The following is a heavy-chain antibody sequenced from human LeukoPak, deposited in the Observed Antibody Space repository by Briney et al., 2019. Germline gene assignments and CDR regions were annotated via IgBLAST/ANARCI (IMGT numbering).Heavy chain of an antibody. CDR1: GYTFTIYG. J-gene: IGHJ5*02. Sequence: ASVKVSCRASGYTFTIYGISWVRRAPGQGREGMGWISAYNGNTNYAQNLQGRVTMTTDTSTSTAYMELRSLRSDDTAVYYCARVDIVVVPAAIDWFDPWGQGTLVTVSS. CDR2: ISAYNGNT. D-gene: IGHD2-2*02. CDR3: ARVDIVVVPAAIDWFDP. V-gene: IGHV1-18*01.